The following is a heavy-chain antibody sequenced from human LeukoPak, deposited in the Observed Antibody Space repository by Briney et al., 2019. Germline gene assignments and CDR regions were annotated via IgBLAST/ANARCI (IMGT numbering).Heavy chain of an antibody. CDR2: ISSSSSTI. CDR1: GFTFSSCS. D-gene: IGHD3-22*01. CDR3: ASNTGYYYDSSGYQEGENFDY. J-gene: IGHJ4*02. Sequence: GGSLRLSCAASGFTFSSCSMTWVRQAPGKGLEWVSYISSSSSTIYYADSVKGRFTISRDNAKNSLYLQMNSLRDEDTAVYYCASNTGYYYDSSGYQEGENFDYWGQGTLVTVSS. V-gene: IGHV3-48*02.